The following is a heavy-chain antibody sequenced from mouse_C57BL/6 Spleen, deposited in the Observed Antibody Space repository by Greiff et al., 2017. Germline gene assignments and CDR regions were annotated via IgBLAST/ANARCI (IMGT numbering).Heavy chain of an antibody. V-gene: IGHV1-82*01. CDR1: GYAFSSSW. J-gene: IGHJ4*01. CDR3: ARSRQLRLPYAMDY. CDR2: IYPGDGDT. D-gene: IGHD3-2*02. Sequence: QVQLQQSGPELVKPGASVKISCKASGYAFSSSWMNWVKQRPGKGLEWIGRIYPGDGDTNYNGKFKGKATLTADKSSSTAYMQLSSLTSEDSAVYFCARSRQLRLPYAMDYWGQGTSVTVSS.